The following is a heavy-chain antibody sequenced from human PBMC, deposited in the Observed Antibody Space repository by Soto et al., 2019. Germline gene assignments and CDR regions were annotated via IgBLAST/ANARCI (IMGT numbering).Heavy chain of an antibody. CDR2: IIPIFGTA. Sequence: SVKVSCKTSGGAFSSYPISCVRQAPGQGLEWMGGIIPIFGTANYAQKFQGRVTITADESTSTAYMELSSLRSEDTAVYYCARILATRQYSSSSVYYYGMDVWGQGTTVTVSS. J-gene: IGHJ6*02. CDR3: ARILATRQYSSSSVYYYGMDV. CDR1: GGAFSSYP. D-gene: IGHD6-6*01. V-gene: IGHV1-69*13.